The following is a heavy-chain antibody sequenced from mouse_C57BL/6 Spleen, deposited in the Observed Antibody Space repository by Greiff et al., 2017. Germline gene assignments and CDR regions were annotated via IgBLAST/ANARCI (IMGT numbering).Heavy chain of an antibody. Sequence: EVKLMESGGGLVKPGGSLKLSCAASGFTFSSYTMSWVRQTPEKRLEWVATISGGGGNTYYPDSVKGRFTISRDNAKNTLYLQMSSLKSEDTAMYYCARHSYYGNGDAMDYWGQGTSVTVSS. V-gene: IGHV5-9*04. CDR3: ARHSYYGNGDAMDY. CDR1: GFTFSSYT. CDR2: ISGGGGNT. J-gene: IGHJ4*01. D-gene: IGHD2-10*01.